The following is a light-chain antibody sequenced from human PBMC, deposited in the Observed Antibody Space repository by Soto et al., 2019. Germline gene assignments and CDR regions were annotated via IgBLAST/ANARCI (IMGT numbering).Light chain of an antibody. J-gene: IGLJ1*01. CDR2: DNN. CDR1: SSNFGAGYA. V-gene: IGLV1-40*01. CDR3: QSYDSSRRGSV. Sequence: QSVLTQPPSVSGAPGQRVTISCSGSSSNFGAGYAVQWYQQLPGTAPKLLIYDNNNRPSGVPDRFSGSKSGTSASLAITGLQAEDEADYYCQSYDSSRRGSVFGTGTKLTVL.